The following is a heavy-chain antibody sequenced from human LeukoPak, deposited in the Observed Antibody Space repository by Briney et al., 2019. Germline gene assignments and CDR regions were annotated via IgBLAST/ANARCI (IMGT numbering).Heavy chain of an antibody. V-gene: IGHV3-48*04. D-gene: IGHD3-10*01. CDR2: ISSSGSTI. J-gene: IGHJ2*01. CDR3: ATNTMVRGVMTWYFDL. Sequence: PGGSLRLSCAASGFTFSSYSMNWVRQAPGKGLEWVSYISSSGSTIYYADSVKGRFTISRDNAKNSLYLQMNSLRAEDTAVYYCATNTMVRGVMTWYFDLWGRGTLVTVSS. CDR1: GFTFSSYS.